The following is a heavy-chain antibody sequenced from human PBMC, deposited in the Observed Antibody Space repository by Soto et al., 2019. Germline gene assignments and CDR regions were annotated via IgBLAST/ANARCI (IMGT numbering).Heavy chain of an antibody. V-gene: IGHV3-49*04. CDR1: GFTFGDYA. CDR3: TRSPRTFPHWYFDL. J-gene: IGHJ2*01. Sequence: GGSLRLSCTASGFTFGDYAMSWVRQAPGKGLEWVGFIRSKAYGGTTEYAASVKGRFTISRDDSKSIAYLQMNSLKTEDTAVYYCTRSPRTFPHWYFDLWGRGTLVTVSS. CDR2: IRSKAYGGTT.